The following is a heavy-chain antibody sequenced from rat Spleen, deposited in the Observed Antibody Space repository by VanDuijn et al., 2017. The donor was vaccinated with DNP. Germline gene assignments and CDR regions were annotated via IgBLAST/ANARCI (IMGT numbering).Heavy chain of an antibody. CDR1: GFSLTSYY. CDR2: IWKTGGT. J-gene: IGHJ4*01. Sequence: QVQLKESGTGLVQPSQTLSPNCLVAGFSLTSYYVQRVRQLPGKGLEWLGVIWKTGGTRYNSALQSRLSISKDSSRSQVFVNMNSLQTEDTATYYCARCGYEGHYYVMDAWGQGTSVTVSS. V-gene: IGHV2-41*01. CDR3: ARCGYEGHYYVMDA. D-gene: IGHD1-12*01.